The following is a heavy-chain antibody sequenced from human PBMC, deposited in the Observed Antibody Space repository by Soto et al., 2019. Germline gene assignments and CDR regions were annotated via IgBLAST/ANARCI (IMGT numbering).Heavy chain of an antibody. J-gene: IGHJ6*02. D-gene: IGHD3-10*01. CDR1: GGSISSGDYY. V-gene: IGHV4-30-4*01. Sequence: SETLSLTCTVSGGSISSGDYYWSWIRQPPGKGLEWIGYIYYSGSTYYNPSLKSRVTISVDTSKNQFSLKLSSVTAADTAVYYCARDLSGDYYYYGMDVWGQGATVTVSS. CDR3: ARDLSGDYYYYGMDV. CDR2: IYYSGST.